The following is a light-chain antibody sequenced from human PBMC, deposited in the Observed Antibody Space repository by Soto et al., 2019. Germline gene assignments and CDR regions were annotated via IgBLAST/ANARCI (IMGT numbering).Light chain of an antibody. CDR2: DAS. CDR1: QSVTDW. Sequence: EIVVTQSPATLSLSLGERATLSCRTSQSVTDWVAWYQHRPGQAPRLLIFDASNRAPDIPARFSGSGSGTDFTLTISCLEPEDSAVYYCAQRHWPWTVGQGTKVEI. V-gene: IGKV3-11*01. CDR3: AQRHWPWT. J-gene: IGKJ1*01.